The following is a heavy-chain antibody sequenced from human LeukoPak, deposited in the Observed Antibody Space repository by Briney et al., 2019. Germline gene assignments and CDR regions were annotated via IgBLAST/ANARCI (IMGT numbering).Heavy chain of an antibody. CDR3: ARHGYGDYVVAFDI. Sequence: SETLSLTCTVSGGPISNDYWSWIRQPPGKGLEWIGYIYKSGSTNYNPSLNGRVTISIDTSKSQFSLKLSSVTAADTAVYYCARHGYGDYVVAFDIWGQGTMVTVSS. J-gene: IGHJ3*02. V-gene: IGHV4-59*08. D-gene: IGHD4-17*01. CDR2: IYKSGST. CDR1: GGPISNDY.